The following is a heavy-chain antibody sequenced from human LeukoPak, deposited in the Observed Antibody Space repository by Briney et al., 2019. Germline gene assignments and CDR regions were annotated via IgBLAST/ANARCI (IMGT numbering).Heavy chain of an antibody. Sequence: PSETLSLTCTVSGDSISSYYWNWIRQPPGKGLERIGYIYYSGSTYYNPSLKSRVTISVDTSKNQFSLKLSSVTAADTAVYYCASHDYYYGSGSSSPFDSWGQGTLVTVSS. CDR2: IYYSGST. CDR1: GDSISSYY. J-gene: IGHJ4*02. CDR3: ASHDYYYGSGSSSPFDS. V-gene: IGHV4-59*08. D-gene: IGHD3-10*01.